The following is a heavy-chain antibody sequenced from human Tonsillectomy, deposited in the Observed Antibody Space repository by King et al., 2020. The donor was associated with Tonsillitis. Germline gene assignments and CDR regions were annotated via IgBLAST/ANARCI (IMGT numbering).Heavy chain of an antibody. D-gene: IGHD3-16*02. J-gene: IGHJ4*02. Sequence: DVQLVESGGGLVQPGGSLRLSCAASGFTFSSYAMSWVRQAPGKGLEWVSAISGSGGSTYYADSVKGRFTISRDNSKNTLYLQMNSLRAEDTAVYYCAKVYDYVWGSYRYTYFVYWGQGTLVTVSS. CDR1: GFTFSSYA. CDR2: ISGSGGST. CDR3: AKVYDYVWGSYRYTYFVY. V-gene: IGHV3-23*04.